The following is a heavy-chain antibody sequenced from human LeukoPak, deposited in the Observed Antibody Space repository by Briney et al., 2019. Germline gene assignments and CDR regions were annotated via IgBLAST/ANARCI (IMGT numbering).Heavy chain of an antibody. CDR1: GGSISSHY. D-gene: IGHD3-10*01. J-gene: IGHJ4*02. CDR2: IYTSGST. V-gene: IGHV4-4*09. Sequence: SETLSLTCTVSGGSISSHYWVWIRQPPGKGLEWIGYIYTSGSTNYNPSLKSRVTLSVDTSKNQISLKMSSVTAADTAVYYCARRYYYNLGSFPFDFWGQGTLVTVSS. CDR3: ARRYYYNLGSFPFDF.